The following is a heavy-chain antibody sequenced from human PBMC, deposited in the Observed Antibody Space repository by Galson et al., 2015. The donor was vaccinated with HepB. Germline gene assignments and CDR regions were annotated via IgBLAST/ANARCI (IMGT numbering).Heavy chain of an antibody. V-gene: IGHV3-53*01. D-gene: IGHD3-16*01. CDR3: ARDFAFVWGTYDG. CDR2: IFGNGNT. J-gene: IGHJ4*02. Sequence: SLRFSGAVSGFPVTSNYMNWVRQAPGKGLEWVSVIFGNGNTKYADSVKGRFTISRDTSKNTVYLQMNGLRAEDTAVYYCARDFAFVWGTYDGWGQGTLVTVSS. CDR1: GFPVTSNY.